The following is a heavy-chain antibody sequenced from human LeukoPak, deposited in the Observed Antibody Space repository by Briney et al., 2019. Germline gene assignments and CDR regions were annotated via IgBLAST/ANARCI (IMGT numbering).Heavy chain of an antibody. Sequence: PGGSLRLSCGASGFTFTNYAMSWVRQAPGKGLEWVSGISGTGGDTYYADSVKGRFTISRDNSKSTVYLQMNSLRAEDTAVYYCGNFFYYYDRSSSYSWGQGTLVTVSS. CDR1: GFTFTNYA. J-gene: IGHJ4*02. D-gene: IGHD3-22*01. CDR2: ISGTGGDT. V-gene: IGHV3-23*01. CDR3: GNFFYYYDRSSSYS.